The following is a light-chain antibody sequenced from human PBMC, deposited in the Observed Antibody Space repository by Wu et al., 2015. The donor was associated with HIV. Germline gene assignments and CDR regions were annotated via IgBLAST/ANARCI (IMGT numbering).Light chain of an antibody. V-gene: IGKV3-20*01. CDR2: GAS. CDR1: QSVSSSY. J-gene: IGKJ1*01. Sequence: EIVLTQSPGTLSLSPGDRATLSCRASQSVSSSYLAWYQQKPGQAPRLLMYGASSRATGIPDRFSGSGSGTDFTLTIARLEPEDFVVYYCQRYDDSPWAFGQGTKVEI. CDR3: QRYDDSPWA.